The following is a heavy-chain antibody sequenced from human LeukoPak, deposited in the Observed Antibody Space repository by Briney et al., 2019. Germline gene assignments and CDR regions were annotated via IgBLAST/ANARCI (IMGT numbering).Heavy chain of an antibody. J-gene: IGHJ4*02. CDR2: IYHSGST. V-gene: IGHV4-38-2*02. Sequence: SETLSLTCTVSGYSISSGYYWGWIRPPPGKGLEWIGSIYHSGSTYYNPSLKSRVTISVDTSKNQFSLKLSSVTAADTAVYYCARVLGNHLDYWGQGTLVTVSS. CDR1: GYSISSGYY. CDR3: ARVLGNHLDY. D-gene: IGHD1-14*01.